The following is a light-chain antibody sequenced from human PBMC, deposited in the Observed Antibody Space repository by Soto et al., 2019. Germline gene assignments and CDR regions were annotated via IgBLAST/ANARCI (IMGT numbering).Light chain of an antibody. Sequence: DIQMTQSPSSLSASVGDRVTITCRASQSISYYLNWYQQKQGRAPRLLIYSTSTLQSGVPSKFSGSASGTDFTLTISSLQPEDFATYYCQQSYSTPWTFXQGTKADIK. V-gene: IGKV1-39*01. CDR1: QSISYY. CDR3: QQSYSTPWT. J-gene: IGKJ1*01. CDR2: STS.